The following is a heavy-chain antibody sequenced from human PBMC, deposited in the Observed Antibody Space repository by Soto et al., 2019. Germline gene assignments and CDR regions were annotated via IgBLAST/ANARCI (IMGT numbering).Heavy chain of an antibody. J-gene: IGHJ4*02. CDR3: AKGVNSGYTYYFDY. V-gene: IGHV3-9*01. D-gene: IGHD5-12*01. CDR2: ISWGSGTI. Sequence: QPGGSLRLSCAASGFTFDDYAMHWVRQAPGKGLEWVSGISWGSGTIGYADSVKGRFTISRDNAKKSLYLQMDSLRAEDTALYYCAKGVNSGYTYYFDYWGQGTLVTVSS. CDR1: GFTFDDYA.